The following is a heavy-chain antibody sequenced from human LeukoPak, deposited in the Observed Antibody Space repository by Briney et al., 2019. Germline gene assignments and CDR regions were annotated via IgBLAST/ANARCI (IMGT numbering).Heavy chain of an antibody. J-gene: IGHJ6*03. CDR1: GYTFTSYG. CDR2: ISAYNGNT. V-gene: IGHV1-18*01. CDR3: ARRYSSGWYGFDYYYYYYMDV. Sequence: ASVKVSCKASGYTFTSYGISWVRQAPGQGLEWMGWISAYNGNTNYAQKLQGRVTMTTDTSTSTAYMELRSLRSDDTAVYYCARRYSSGWYGFDYYYYYYMDVWGKGTTVTVSS. D-gene: IGHD6-19*01.